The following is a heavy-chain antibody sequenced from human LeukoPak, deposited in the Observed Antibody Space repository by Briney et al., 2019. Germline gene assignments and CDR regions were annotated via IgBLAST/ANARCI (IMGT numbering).Heavy chain of an antibody. CDR2: IQQDGSEK. V-gene: IGHV3-7*01. Sequence: PGGSLRLSCAASGFIFSSYWMSWVRQAPGKGLEWVANIQQDGSEKYYVDSVKGRFTISRGNAKNSLYLQINSLRAEDTAVYYCSGGNLYWYFDLWGRGTLVTVSS. D-gene: IGHD4-23*01. CDR3: SGGNLYWYFDL. J-gene: IGHJ2*01. CDR1: GFIFSSYW.